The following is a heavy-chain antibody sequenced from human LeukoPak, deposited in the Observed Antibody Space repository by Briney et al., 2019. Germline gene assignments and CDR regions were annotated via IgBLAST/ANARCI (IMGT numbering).Heavy chain of an antibody. J-gene: IGHJ5*02. D-gene: IGHD3-10*01. CDR2: INHSGST. CDR3: ARRERFACWFDP. CDR1: GGSFSGYY. V-gene: IGHV4-34*01. Sequence: SETLSLTCAVYGGSFSGYYWSWIRQPPGKGLEWIGEINHSGSTNYNPSLKSRVTISVDTSKNQFSLKLSSVTAADTAVYYCARRERFACWFDPWGQGTLVTVSS.